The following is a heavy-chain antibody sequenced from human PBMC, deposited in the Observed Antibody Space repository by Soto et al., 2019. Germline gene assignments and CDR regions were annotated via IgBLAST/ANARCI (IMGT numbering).Heavy chain of an antibody. D-gene: IGHD3-3*01. J-gene: IGHJ4*02. V-gene: IGHV3-23*01. CDR1: GFTFRSYA. Sequence: DVQLLESGGDFVQPGGSLRLSCVGSGFTFRSYAMTWVRQAPGKGLEGVSTVRASGAKTYLADSVKGRFTIARDNSKNTLYLQMDSLRVEDTAVYYCAKERAQVFLTPFGWSANFDGWGQGALLTVSS. CDR2: VRASGAKT. CDR3: AKERAQVFLTPFGWSANFDG.